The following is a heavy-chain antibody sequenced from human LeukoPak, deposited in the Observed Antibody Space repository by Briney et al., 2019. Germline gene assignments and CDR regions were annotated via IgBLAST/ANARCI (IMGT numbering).Heavy chain of an antibody. J-gene: IGHJ4*02. V-gene: IGHV4-34*01. CDR2: INHSGST. CDR3: ARDRNTDFWSGYYTNYCDY. D-gene: IGHD3-3*01. CDR1: GGSFGGYY. Sequence: SETLSLTCAVYGGSFGGYYWSWIRQPPGKGLEWIGEINHSGSTNYNPSLKSRVTISVDTSKNQFSLKLSSVTAADTAVYYCARDRNTDFWSGYYTNYCDYWGQGTLVTVSS.